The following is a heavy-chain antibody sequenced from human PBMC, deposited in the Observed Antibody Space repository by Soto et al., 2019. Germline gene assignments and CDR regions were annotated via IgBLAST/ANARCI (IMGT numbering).Heavy chain of an antibody. Sequence: QVQLVQSGAEVRQPASSVKVSCKTSGGTFSSYAISWVRQSPGQGLEWMGGLVPIVGTTTYAQKFQGRVTITADGATSTAYMQLSRLRSDDTAVYYCVRVVAIPGYPDHWGQGTLVTVSS. J-gene: IGHJ4*02. CDR2: LVPIVGTT. CDR3: VRVVAIPGYPDH. V-gene: IGHV1-69*12. CDR1: GGTFSSYA. D-gene: IGHD5-12*01.